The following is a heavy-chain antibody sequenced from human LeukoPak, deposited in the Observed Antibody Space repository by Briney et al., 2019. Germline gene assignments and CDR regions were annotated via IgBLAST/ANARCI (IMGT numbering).Heavy chain of an antibody. V-gene: IGHV4-59*01. D-gene: IGHD1-1*01. CDR2: INYSGST. J-gene: IGHJ6*02. CDR1: GXSITTYY. CDR3: ARAQLNLLVDFGMDV. Sequence: SETLSLTCTVSGXSITTYYWTWIRQPPGKGLEWIGYINYSGSTNYNPSLKSRVTISVDTSKNQFSLKLSSVTAADTAVYYCARAQLNLLVDFGMDVWGQGTTVTVSS.